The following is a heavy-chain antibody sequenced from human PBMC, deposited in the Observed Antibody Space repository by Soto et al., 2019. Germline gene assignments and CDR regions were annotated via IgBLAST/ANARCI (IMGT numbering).Heavy chain of an antibody. Sequence: QVQLVQSGAEVKKPGSSVKVSCKASGGTFSSYTISWVRQAPGQGLEWMGRIIPILGIANYAQKFQGRVTITADKSTSTAYMELSSLRSEDTAVYYCARGGTGIAVAGHWGQGTLVTVSS. CDR3: ARGGTGIAVAGH. V-gene: IGHV1-69*02. J-gene: IGHJ4*02. CDR2: IIPILGIA. CDR1: GGTFSSYT. D-gene: IGHD6-19*01.